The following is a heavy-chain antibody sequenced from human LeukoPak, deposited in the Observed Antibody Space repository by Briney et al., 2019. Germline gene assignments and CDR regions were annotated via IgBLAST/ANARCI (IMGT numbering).Heavy chain of an antibody. CDR3: ARGERSGSYDNYFDY. CDR2: IYSGGST. V-gene: IGHV3-53*01. CDR1: GFTVSSNY. D-gene: IGHD1-26*01. Sequence: GGSLRLSCAASGFTVSSNYMSWVRQAPGKGLEWVSIIYSGGSTYYADSVKGRFTISRDNSKNTLYLQMNSLRAEDTAVYYCARGERSGSYDNYFDYWGQGTLVTVSS. J-gene: IGHJ4*02.